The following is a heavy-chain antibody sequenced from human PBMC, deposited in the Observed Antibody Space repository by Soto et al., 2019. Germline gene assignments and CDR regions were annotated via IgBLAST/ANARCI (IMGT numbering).Heavy chain of an antibody. D-gene: IGHD3-3*01. CDR2: IDTSGST. Sequence: SETLSLTCTVSGGSISNYYCNWIRQPAGKGLEWIGRIDTSGSTNYNPSLKSRVTMSVDTSKQEFSLKLSSVTAADTALYYCARGGQDFWSGPFDYWGRGALVTAPQ. J-gene: IGHJ4*02. CDR1: GGSISNYY. CDR3: ARGGQDFWSGPFDY. V-gene: IGHV4-4*07.